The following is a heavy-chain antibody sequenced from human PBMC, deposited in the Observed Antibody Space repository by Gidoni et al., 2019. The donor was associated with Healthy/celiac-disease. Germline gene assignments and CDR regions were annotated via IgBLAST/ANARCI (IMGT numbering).Heavy chain of an antibody. V-gene: IGHV3-23*01. CDR3: AKSSLIVVAADDY. Sequence: EVQLLESGGGLVQPWGSLRLSCAASGFTCSSYAMTWVRQAPGQGLEWVSAIIGTGGSTYYAVSVKGRFTISRDNSKNTLYLQMNGLRAEDTAVYYCAKSSLIVVAADDYWGQGTLVTVSS. D-gene: IGHD3-22*01. CDR1: GFTCSSYA. J-gene: IGHJ4*02. CDR2: IIGTGGST.